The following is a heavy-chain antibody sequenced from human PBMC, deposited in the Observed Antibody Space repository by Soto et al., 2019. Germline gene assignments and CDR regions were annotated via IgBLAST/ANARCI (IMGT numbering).Heavy chain of an antibody. D-gene: IGHD2-15*01. CDR3: ARVWIVDSFDY. V-gene: IGHV2-70*04. CDR2: IDWDPDT. J-gene: IGHJ4*02. Sequence: PGKDLDWLARIDWDPDTLYSPSLKARLTISKDNSKNQVVLTMTNMDHTDTAIYYCARVWIVDSFDYWGQGPLVTVSS.